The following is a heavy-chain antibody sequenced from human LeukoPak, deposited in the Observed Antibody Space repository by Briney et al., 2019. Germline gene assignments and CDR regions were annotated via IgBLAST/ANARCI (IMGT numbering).Heavy chain of an antibody. V-gene: IGHV4-39*01. Sequence: SETLSLTCTVSGGSISSVVYFWDWLRQPPGKGLEWIGSINYSGKTYYNPSLKSRVTISVETSKQQFSLNLRSVSAADTSVYFCARHSGTYPIDYRGQGTLVTVSS. D-gene: IGHD6-25*01. CDR2: INYSGKT. CDR1: GGSISSVVYF. CDR3: ARHSGTYPIDY. J-gene: IGHJ4*02.